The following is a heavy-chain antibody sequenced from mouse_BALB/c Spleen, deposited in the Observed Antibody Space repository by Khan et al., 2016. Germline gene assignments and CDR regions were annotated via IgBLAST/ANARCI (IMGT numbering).Heavy chain of an antibody. V-gene: IGHV14-3*02. CDR1: GFNIKDTY. CDR3: ARSGYDLYYYARDN. CDR2: IDPANGDS. Sequence: VRLQQSGAELVKPGASVKVSCTASGFNIKDTYMHWVKQRPEQGLEWIGRIDPANGDSEYDPKFQGRATITADTSSNTAYLQLSTLTSEDTAVYYCARSGYDLYYYARDNWGQATSVTGSS. J-gene: IGHJ4*01. D-gene: IGHD2-2*01.